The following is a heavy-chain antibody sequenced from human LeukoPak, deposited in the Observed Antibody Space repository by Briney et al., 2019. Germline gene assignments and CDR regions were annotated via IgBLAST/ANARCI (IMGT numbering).Heavy chain of an antibody. Sequence: SKTLSLTCTVSGDSISSGDYNWSWIRQPPGKGLEWIGYIYYSGSTYYNPSLKSRVTISVDTSKNQFSLKLSSVTAADTAVYYCASSTPSRAFDIWGQGTMVTVSS. D-gene: IGHD2-2*01. V-gene: IGHV4-30-4*08. J-gene: IGHJ3*02. CDR2: IYYSGST. CDR3: ASSTPSRAFDI. CDR1: GDSISSGDYN.